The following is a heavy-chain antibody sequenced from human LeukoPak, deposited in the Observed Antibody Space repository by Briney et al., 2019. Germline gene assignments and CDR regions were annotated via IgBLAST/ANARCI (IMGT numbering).Heavy chain of an antibody. V-gene: IGHV3-7*01. Sequence: GGSLRLSCAASGFSFSGYWMTWVRQAPGKGLEWVANIKQDGSEKYYVDSAKGRFTISRDNANNLMFLQMNSLRAEDTAVYYCAKSAGDYNFWQHLYYYYMDVWGKGTTVTVSS. CDR3: AKSAGDYNFWQHLYYYYMDV. CDR2: IKQDGSEK. D-gene: IGHD3-3*01. J-gene: IGHJ6*03. CDR1: GFSFSGYW.